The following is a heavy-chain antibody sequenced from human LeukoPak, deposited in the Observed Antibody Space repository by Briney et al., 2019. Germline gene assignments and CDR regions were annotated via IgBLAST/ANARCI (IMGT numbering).Heavy chain of an antibody. V-gene: IGHV3-23*01. D-gene: IGHD3-16*01. Sequence: GGTLRLSCAASGFTFSSYGMSWVRQAPGKGLEWVSTIGGSGDSTYYADSVKGRFTISRDNSKNTLYLQMNRLRAEDTAVYYCAKMGDRFGLWGHKTKYYMDVWGKGTTVTVSS. CDR3: AKMGDRFGLWGHKTKYYMDV. CDR1: GFTFSSYG. J-gene: IGHJ6*03. CDR2: IGGSGDST.